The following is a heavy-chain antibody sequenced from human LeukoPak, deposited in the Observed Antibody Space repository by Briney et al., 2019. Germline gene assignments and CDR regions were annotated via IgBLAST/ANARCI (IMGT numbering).Heavy chain of an antibody. J-gene: IGHJ5*02. CDR1: GGSISSSSYY. D-gene: IGHD5-18*01. CDR2: IYYSGST. Sequence: PSETLSLTCTVSGGSISSSSYYWSWIRQPPGKGLEWIGYIYYSGSTNYNPSLKSRVTISVDTSKNQFSLKLSSVTAADTAVYYCARVAQKGYSYDINWFDPWGQGTLVTVSS. CDR3: ARVAQKGYSYDINWFDP. V-gene: IGHV4-61*01.